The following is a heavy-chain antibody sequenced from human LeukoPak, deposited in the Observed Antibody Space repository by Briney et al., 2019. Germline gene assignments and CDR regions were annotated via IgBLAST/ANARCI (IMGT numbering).Heavy chain of an antibody. J-gene: IGHJ4*02. Sequence: GGSLRLSCSASGFTFSSYAMYWVRQAPGEGLECVSSITSTGGGTFYADSVKGRFTISRDNSKNTLYLQMSSLRAEDTAVYYCVNKIVRSPDNFYFDYWGQGTLVTVSS. CDR2: ITSTGGGT. CDR3: VNKIVRSPDNFYFDY. CDR1: GFTFSSYA. V-gene: IGHV3-64D*09. D-gene: IGHD5-24*01.